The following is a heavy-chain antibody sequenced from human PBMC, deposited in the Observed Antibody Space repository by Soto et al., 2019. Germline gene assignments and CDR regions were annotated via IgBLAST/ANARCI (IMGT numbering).Heavy chain of an antibody. CDR1: GFTFGDYA. CDR2: IRSKAYGGTT. V-gene: IGHV3-49*03. CDR3: PRDDLAGYYGMDV. J-gene: IGHJ6*02. Sequence: GSLRLSCTASGFTFGDYAMSWFRQAPGKGLEWVGFIRSKAYGGTTEYAASVKGRFTISRDDSKSIAYLQMNSLKTEDTAVYYGPRDDLAGYYGMDVWGQGSTVTVSS.